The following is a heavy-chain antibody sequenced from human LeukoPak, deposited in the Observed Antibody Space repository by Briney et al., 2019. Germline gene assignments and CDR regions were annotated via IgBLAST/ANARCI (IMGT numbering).Heavy chain of an antibody. Sequence: GGSLRLSCAASGLTFSSYWMHWARQAPGKGLVWVARMNSDGSSTNYADSVKGRFTISRDNAKNTLYLQMNTLRDEDTAVYYCARDYNWNPPDYWGQGTLVTVSS. CDR2: MNSDGSST. D-gene: IGHD1-1*01. CDR3: ARDYNWNPPDY. V-gene: IGHV3-74*01. CDR1: GLTFSSYW. J-gene: IGHJ4*02.